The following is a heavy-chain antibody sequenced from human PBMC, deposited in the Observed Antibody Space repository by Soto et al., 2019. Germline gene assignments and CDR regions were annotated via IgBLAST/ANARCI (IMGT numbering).Heavy chain of an antibody. CDR1: VFTFSGSA. Sequence: PGWSLRLSCASSVFTFSGSAIHWVRQASGKGLEWVGRIRSKTNTYATAYAASVKGRFTISRDDSKSTAYLQMNSLKTEDTAVYYCTRLDYDDSSGYYPVDYWGQGTLVTVSS. CDR3: TRLDYDDSSGYYPVDY. D-gene: IGHD3-22*01. J-gene: IGHJ4*02. V-gene: IGHV3-73*01. CDR2: IRSKTNTYAT.